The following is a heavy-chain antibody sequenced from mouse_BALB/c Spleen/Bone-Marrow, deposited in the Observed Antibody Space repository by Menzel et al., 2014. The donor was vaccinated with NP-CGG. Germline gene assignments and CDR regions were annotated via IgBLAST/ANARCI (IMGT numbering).Heavy chain of an antibody. CDR1: GFTFTDYY. CDR3: ARDIKDDWFAY. D-gene: IGHD1-3*01. CDR2: IRNKANGYTT. V-gene: IGHV7-3*02. Sequence: EVKLVESGGGLVQPGGSLRLSRATSGFTFTDYYMSWVRQPPGEALEWLGFIRNKANGYTTEYSASVKGRFTISRDNSQSILYLQMNTLRAEDSATYYCARDIKDDWFAYWGQGTLVTVSA. J-gene: IGHJ3*01.